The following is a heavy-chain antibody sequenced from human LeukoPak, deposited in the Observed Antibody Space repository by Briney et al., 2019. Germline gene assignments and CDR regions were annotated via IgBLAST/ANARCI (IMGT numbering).Heavy chain of an antibody. J-gene: IGHJ1*01. CDR2: ISSSGSTI. D-gene: IGHD1-26*01. CDR1: GFTFSDYY. V-gene: IGHV3-11*01. CDR3: ARDRLKVGATDAPLEH. Sequence: GGSLRLFCAASGFTFSDYYMSWIRQAPGKGLEWVSYISSSGSTIYYADSVKGRFTISRDNAKNSLYLQMNSLRAEDTAVYYCARDRLKVGATDAPLEHWGQGTLVTVSS.